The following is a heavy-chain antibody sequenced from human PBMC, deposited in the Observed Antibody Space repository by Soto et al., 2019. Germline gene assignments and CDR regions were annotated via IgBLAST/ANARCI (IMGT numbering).Heavy chain of an antibody. CDR1: GYTFTSYG. V-gene: IGHV1-18*01. CDR3: AREDVEMPTIAAY. D-gene: IGHD6-25*01. J-gene: IGHJ4*02. CDR2: ISAYNGNT. Sequence: QVQLVQSGAEVKKPGASVKVSCKASGYTFTSYGISWVRQAPGQGLEWMGWISAYNGNTNYTQNLQGRVTMTTDTSTTTDYLELRSLSYDDTAVYYCAREDVEMPTIAAYWGQGTLVTVSS.